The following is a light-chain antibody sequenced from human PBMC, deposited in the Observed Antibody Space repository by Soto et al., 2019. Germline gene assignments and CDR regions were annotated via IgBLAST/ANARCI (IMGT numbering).Light chain of an antibody. CDR1: QGIRND. CDR3: LQDYNYPLT. J-gene: IGKJ4*01. Sequence: AIQITQSPSSLSASVGDRVTITFRASQGIRNDLGWYQQKPGKAPKPLIYAASSLQSGVPSRFSGSGSGTDFTLTISSLQPEDFATYYCLQDYNYPLTFGGGTKVDIK. V-gene: IGKV1-6*01. CDR2: AAS.